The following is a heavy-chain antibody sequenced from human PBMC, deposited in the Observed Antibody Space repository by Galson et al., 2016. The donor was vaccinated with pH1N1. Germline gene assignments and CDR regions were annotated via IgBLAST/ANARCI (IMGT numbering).Heavy chain of an antibody. D-gene: IGHD7-27*01. V-gene: IGHV1-46*01. CDR3: IRDLGRLRDY. Sequence: SVKVSCKASGYTFTREYIHWVRQAPGQGLEWMGVIDPSNGGTTYSQNFQGLVTMTRDTFTNTVYMELSGLKSEDTAVYFCIRDLGRLRDYWGQGTLVTVSS. CDR1: GYTFTREY. CDR2: IDPSNGGT. J-gene: IGHJ4*02.